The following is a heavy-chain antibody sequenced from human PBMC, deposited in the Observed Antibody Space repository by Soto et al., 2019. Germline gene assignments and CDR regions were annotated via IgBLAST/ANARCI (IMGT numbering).Heavy chain of an antibody. CDR1: GFTFSNYW. CDR2: IKQDGSEK. Sequence: GGSLRLSCAASGFTFSNYWMSWVRQAPGKGLEWVANIKQDGSEKYYVDSVKGRFTISRDNAKNSLYLQMNSLRADDTAVYYCAAAYASDTTGYTIWGQGTLVTVSS. D-gene: IGHD3-22*01. V-gene: IGHV3-7*03. CDR3: AAAYASDTTGYTI. J-gene: IGHJ4*02.